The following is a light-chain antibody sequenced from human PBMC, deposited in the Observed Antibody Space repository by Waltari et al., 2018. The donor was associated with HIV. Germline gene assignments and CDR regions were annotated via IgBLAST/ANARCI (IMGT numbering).Light chain of an antibody. Sequence: QSALTQPASVSGSPGQSITISCTGSSSDIGGYNYVSWYQQHPGNAPKLVIYDVNERPSGLSIRFSGSKSGNTASLTISGLQAEDEADYYCSSYTSSTTWLFGGGTKLTVL. V-gene: IGLV2-14*01. CDR3: SSYTSSTTWL. CDR1: SSDIGGYNY. CDR2: DVN. J-gene: IGLJ3*02.